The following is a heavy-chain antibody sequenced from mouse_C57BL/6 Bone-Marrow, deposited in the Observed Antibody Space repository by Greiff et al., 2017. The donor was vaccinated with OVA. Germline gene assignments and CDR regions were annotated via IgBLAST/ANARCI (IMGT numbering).Heavy chain of an antibody. V-gene: IGHV1-81*01. Sequence: QVQLQQSGAELARPGASVKLSCKASGYTFTSYGIRWVKQRPGQGLEWIGEIYPRSGNTYYNEKFKGKATLTADKSSSTAYMELRSLTSEDSAVYFCARSRLGGYAMDYWGQGTSVTVSS. J-gene: IGHJ4*01. D-gene: IGHD2-4*01. CDR1: GYTFTSYG. CDR2: IYPRSGNT. CDR3: ARSRLGGYAMDY.